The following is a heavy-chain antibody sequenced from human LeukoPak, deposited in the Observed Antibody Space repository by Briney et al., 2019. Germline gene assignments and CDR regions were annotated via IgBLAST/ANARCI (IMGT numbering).Heavy chain of an antibody. J-gene: IGHJ4*02. Sequence: ASVKVSCKASGYTFTSYGISWVRQAPGQGLEWMGWISAYNGNTNYAQKLQGRVTMTTDTSTSTAYMELRSLRSDDTAVYYCARDVDRHYDFWSGSLGSYFDYWGQGTLVTVSS. CDR2: ISAYNGNT. CDR1: GYTFTSYG. CDR3: ARDVDRHYDFWSGSLGSYFDY. V-gene: IGHV1-18*01. D-gene: IGHD3-3*01.